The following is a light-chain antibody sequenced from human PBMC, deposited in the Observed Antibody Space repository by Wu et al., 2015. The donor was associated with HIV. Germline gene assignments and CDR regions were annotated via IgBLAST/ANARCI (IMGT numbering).Light chain of an antibody. CDR1: QSISSY. J-gene: IGKJ1*01. CDR3: QQYNSWPPGT. Sequence: EIVLTQSPATLSLSPGERATLSCRASQSISSYLGWYQQKPGQAPRLLIYGASTRATGIPARFSGSGSGTEFTLTISSLQSEDFAVYYCQQYNSWPPGTFGQGTKVEIK. V-gene: IGKV3-15*01. CDR2: GAS.